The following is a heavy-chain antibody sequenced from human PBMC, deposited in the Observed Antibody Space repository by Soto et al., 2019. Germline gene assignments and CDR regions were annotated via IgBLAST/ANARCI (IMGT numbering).Heavy chain of an antibody. CDR2: IIPILGIA. D-gene: IGHD1-1*01. CDR3: ARVPAARTLYFDY. V-gene: IGHV1-69*02. Sequence: QVQLVQSGAEVKKPGSSVKVSCKASGGTFSSYTISWVRQAPGQGLEWMGRIIPILGIANYAQKVQGRVTITADKSTSTAYMELSSLRSEDTAVYYCARVPAARTLYFDYWGQGTLVTVSS. CDR1: GGTFSSYT. J-gene: IGHJ4*02.